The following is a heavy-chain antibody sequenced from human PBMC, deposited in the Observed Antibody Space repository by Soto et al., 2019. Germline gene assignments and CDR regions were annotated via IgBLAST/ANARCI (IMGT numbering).Heavy chain of an antibody. J-gene: IGHJ6*03. D-gene: IGHD6-13*01. CDR1: GYSFTSYW. CDR2: IYPGDSDT. V-gene: IGHV5-51*01. CDR3: ARQGGAAALSGYYMDV. Sequence: TGESLKISCKGSGYSFTSYWIGWVRQMPGKGLEWMGIIYPGDSDTRYSPSFQGQVTISADKSISTAYLQWSSLKASDTAMYYCARQGGAAALSGYYMDVWGKGTTVTVSS.